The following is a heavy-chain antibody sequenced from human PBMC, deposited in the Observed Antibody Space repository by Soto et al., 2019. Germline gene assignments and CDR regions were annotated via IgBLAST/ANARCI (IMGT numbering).Heavy chain of an antibody. Sequence: QVQLVQSGAEVKKPGSSVKVSCKASGGTFSSYAISWVRQAPGQGLEWMGVIIPIFGTADYAQKFQGRVTITAAESTSTAYMELRSMRSEDTAVYYCARHVPAAGYYYGMDVWGQGTTVTVSS. V-gene: IGHV1-69*12. J-gene: IGHJ6*02. CDR3: ARHVPAAGYYYGMDV. D-gene: IGHD2-2*01. CDR2: IIPIFGTA. CDR1: GGTFSSYA.